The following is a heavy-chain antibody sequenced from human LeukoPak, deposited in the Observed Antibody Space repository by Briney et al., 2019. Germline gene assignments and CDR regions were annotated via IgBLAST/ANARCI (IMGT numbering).Heavy chain of an antibody. J-gene: IGHJ4*02. CDR2: IYYSGST. CDR3: ARDGGYQYYFDY. V-gene: IGHV4-59*01. D-gene: IGHD3-22*01. Sequence: SETLSLTCTVSGGSISSYYWSWIRQPPGKGLEWIGYIYYSGSTNYNPSLKSRVTISVDTSKNQFSLKLSSVTAADTAVCYCARDGGYQYYFDYWGQGTLVTVSS. CDR1: GGSISSYY.